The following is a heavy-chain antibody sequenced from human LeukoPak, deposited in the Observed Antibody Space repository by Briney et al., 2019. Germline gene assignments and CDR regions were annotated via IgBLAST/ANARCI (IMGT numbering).Heavy chain of an antibody. V-gene: IGHV3-64D*08. J-gene: IGHJ4*02. Sequence: PGRSLRLSCSAPGFTFSTSALHWVRQAPGKGLEHVSTISTNGGSTYYADSVKGRFTISRDNSKNTLYLQMSSLRAEDTAVYYCVRDLTWGQGTLVTVSS. CDR1: GFTFSTSA. D-gene: IGHD4/OR15-4a*01. CDR3: VRDLT. CDR2: ISTNGGST.